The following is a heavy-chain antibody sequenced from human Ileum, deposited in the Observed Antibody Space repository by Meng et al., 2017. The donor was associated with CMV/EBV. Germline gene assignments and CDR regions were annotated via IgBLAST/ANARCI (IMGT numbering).Heavy chain of an antibody. CDR1: GFTFSSYW. V-gene: IGHV3-74*01. CDR3: ARSSYPYFFDY. CDR2: ITSYDTTT. Sequence: EVQRVESGGGLVQPGGSLRLSCVASGFTFSSYWMHWVRQAPGKGLVWVSRITSYDTTTAYADSVKGRFTISRDNAKNTLFLQMDSLRAEDTAIYYCARSSYPYFFDYWGQGTLVTVSS. J-gene: IGHJ4*02. D-gene: IGHD3-10*01.